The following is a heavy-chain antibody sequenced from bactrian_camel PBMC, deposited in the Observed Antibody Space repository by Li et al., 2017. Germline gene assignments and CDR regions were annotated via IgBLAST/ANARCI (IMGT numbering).Heavy chain of an antibody. CDR1: GYSRHC. D-gene: IGHD4*01. CDR2: IYTGGRVSA. J-gene: IGHJ4*01. V-gene: IGHV3S1*01. CDR3: AKRSNSDPDLGSYNY. Sequence: HVQLVESGGDLVQPGGSLRLSCAASGYSRHCMGWFRQAPGKEREAVAAIYTGGRVSAYYTNSVKGRFTISFDSAENTLFLQLNSLKTEDTAMYYCAKRSNSDPDLGSYNYWGQGTQVTVS.